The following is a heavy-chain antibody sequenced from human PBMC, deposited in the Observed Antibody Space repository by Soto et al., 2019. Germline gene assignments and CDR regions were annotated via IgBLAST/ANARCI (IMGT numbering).Heavy chain of an antibody. Sequence: SETLSLTCTVSGGSIRSYYWSWIRQPPGKGLEWIGYIYYSGSTNYNPSLKSRVTISLDTSKNQVSLKVSSVTAADTAVDYCARSRKSAYYFDYWGQGTLVTVSS. CDR1: GGSIRSYY. V-gene: IGHV4-59*08. D-gene: IGHD6-13*01. J-gene: IGHJ4*02. CDR3: ARSRKSAYYFDY. CDR2: IYYSGST.